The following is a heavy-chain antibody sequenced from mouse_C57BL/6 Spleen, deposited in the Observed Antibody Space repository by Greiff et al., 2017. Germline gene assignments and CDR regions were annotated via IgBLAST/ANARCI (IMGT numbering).Heavy chain of an antibody. J-gene: IGHJ4*01. CDR1: GFTFSSYA. Sequence: EVKLVESGGDLVKPGGSLKLSCAASGFTFSSYAMSWVRQTPDKRLEWVATISSGGSCTYYPDSVKGRFTITRDNAKNTLYLQLNRLKSEDTAMYYDASPFLGCLCYAMDYWGQGTSVTVSA. CDR2: ISSGGSCT. V-gene: IGHV5-6*01. D-gene: IGHD3-3*01. CDR3: ASPFLGCLCYAMDY.